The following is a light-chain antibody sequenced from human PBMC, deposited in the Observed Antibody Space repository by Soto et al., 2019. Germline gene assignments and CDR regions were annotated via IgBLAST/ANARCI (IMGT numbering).Light chain of an antibody. CDR2: DAS. Sequence: IVLTQSPGTLSLSPGGRATLSFRASQSVSRRLAWYQQRPGQSPRLLIYDASNRATGIPARFSGSGSGTDFTLTISSLEPEDFAVYYCQQRSNWPPYTFGHGTRLEI. J-gene: IGKJ5*01. V-gene: IGKV3-11*01. CDR3: QQRSNWPPYT. CDR1: QSVSRR.